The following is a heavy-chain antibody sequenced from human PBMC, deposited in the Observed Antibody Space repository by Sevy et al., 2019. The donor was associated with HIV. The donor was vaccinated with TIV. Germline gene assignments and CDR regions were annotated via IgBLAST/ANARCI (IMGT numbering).Heavy chain of an antibody. Sequence: GGSLRLSCAASGFSYSGYGMHWVRQAPGKGLEWVSALYAGGNPYYADSVKGRFTISRDNSKNTVYLQMNSLSTEDTAVYYCARETVSGYNLWGQGTLVTVSS. D-gene: IGHD5-12*01. J-gene: IGHJ4*02. CDR1: GFSYSGYG. CDR2: LYAGGNP. V-gene: IGHV3-53*01. CDR3: ARETVSGYNL.